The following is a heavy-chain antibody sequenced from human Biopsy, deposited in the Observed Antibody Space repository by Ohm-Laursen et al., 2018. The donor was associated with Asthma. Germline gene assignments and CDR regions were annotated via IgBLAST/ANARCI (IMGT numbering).Heavy chain of an antibody. CDR2: IIPIFGPT. Sequence: SVKVSCKASGGTFSSNSTNWVRQAPGQGLEWMGRIIPIFGPTSYAQKFQGRVTISADDSTSTAYMELSSLSSEDTALYYCARGPEYVRSSGALDYWGQGTLVTVSS. D-gene: IGHD2-2*01. V-gene: IGHV1-69*13. J-gene: IGHJ4*02. CDR3: ARGPEYVRSSGALDY. CDR1: GGTFSSNS.